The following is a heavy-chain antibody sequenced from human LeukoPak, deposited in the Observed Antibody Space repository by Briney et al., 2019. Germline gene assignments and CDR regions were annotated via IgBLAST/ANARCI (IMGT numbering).Heavy chain of an antibody. J-gene: IGHJ6*02. D-gene: IGHD6-19*01. CDR3: ARSSYSSYGMDV. Sequence: SETLSLTCTVSGGSISSYYWSWIRQPPGKGLEWIGYIYYSGSTNYNPSLKSRVTISVDTSKNQFSLKLSSVTAADTAVYYYARSSYSSYGMDVWGQGTTVTVSS. CDR2: IYYSGST. CDR1: GGSISSYY. V-gene: IGHV4-59*01.